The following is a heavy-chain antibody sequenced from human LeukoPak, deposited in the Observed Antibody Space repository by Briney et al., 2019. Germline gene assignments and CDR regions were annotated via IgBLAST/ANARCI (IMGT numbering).Heavy chain of an antibody. CDR2: TSGDGITT. CDR3: ARDHVYGGADY. CDR1: GFTFHNYA. Sequence: SGGSLRLSCAASGFTFHNYAIHWVRQAPGKGLEWVSLTSGDGITTYFADSVKGRFTISRDSSKSSLFLQMNSLRTEDTALYYCARDHVYGGADYWGQGTLVTVSS. V-gene: IGHV3-43*02. D-gene: IGHD5/OR15-5a*01. J-gene: IGHJ4*02.